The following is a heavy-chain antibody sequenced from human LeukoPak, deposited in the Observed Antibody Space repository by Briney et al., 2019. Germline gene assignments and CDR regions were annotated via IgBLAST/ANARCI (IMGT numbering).Heavy chain of an antibody. V-gene: IGHV3-7*05. CDR1: GFTFTTHW. Sequence: GGSLRLSCAASGFTFTTHWMSWVRQAPGKGLEWVANINQDGIEKYYVASVKGRFTISRDNAKKSMYVQMNSLRAEDTAVYYCANYLRAAAIDYWGQGTLVTVSS. CDR2: INQDGIEK. D-gene: IGHD6-13*01. J-gene: IGHJ4*02. CDR3: ANYLRAAAIDY.